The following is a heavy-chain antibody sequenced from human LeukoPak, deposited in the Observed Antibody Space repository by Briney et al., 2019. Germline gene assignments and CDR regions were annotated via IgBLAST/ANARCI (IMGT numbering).Heavy chain of an antibody. CDR3: AKDIRLGVTQPYYFDS. CDR1: GFTFSNYA. CDR2: ISGSGGTT. J-gene: IGHJ4*02. V-gene: IGHV3-23*01. Sequence: PGGSLRLSCAASGFTFSNYAMSWVRQAPGKGLEWVSGISGSGGTTYYADSVKGQVTISRDNSKNTLDLQMTSLTAEDTALYYCAKDIRLGVTQPYYFDSWGQGALVTVSS. D-gene: IGHD1-26*01.